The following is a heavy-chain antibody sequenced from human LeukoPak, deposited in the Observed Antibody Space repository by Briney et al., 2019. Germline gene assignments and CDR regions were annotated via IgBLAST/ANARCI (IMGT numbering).Heavy chain of an antibody. CDR1: GFTFSSYA. V-gene: IGHV3-30-3*01. Sequence: GGSLRLSCAASGFTFSSYAMHWVRQAPGKGLEWVAVISYDGSNKYYADSVKGRFTISRDNSKNTLYLQMNSLRAEDMAVYYCARDSLALGYCSSTSCYLAYWGQGTLVTVSS. CDR2: ISYDGSNK. J-gene: IGHJ4*02. D-gene: IGHD2-2*01. CDR3: ARDSLALGYCSSTSCYLAY.